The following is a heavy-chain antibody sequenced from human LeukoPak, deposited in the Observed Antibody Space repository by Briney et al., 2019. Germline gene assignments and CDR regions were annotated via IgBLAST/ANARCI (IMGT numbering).Heavy chain of an antibody. V-gene: IGHV4-34*01. CDR3: ARDLPATYGDYDGPWFDP. CDR2: INHSGST. J-gene: IGHJ5*02. Sequence: SETLSLTCAVYGGSFSGYYWSWIRQPPGKGLEWIGEINHSGSTNYNPSLKSRVTMSVDTSKNQFSLKLSSVTAADTAVYYCARDLPATYGDYDGPWFDPWGQGTLVTVSS. D-gene: IGHD4-17*01. CDR1: GGSFSGYY.